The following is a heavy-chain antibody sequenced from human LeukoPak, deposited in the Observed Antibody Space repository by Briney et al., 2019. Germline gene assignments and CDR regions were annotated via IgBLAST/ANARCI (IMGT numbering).Heavy chain of an antibody. CDR2: IYTSGST. J-gene: IGHJ4*02. CDR1: GGSISSYY. CDR3: ARVRRVYSSSWYDY. V-gene: IGHV4-4*07. Sequence: SETLSLTCTVSGGSISSYYWSWIRQPAGKGLEWIGRIYTSGSTNYNPSLKSRVTISVDTSKNQFSLKLSSVTAADTAVYYCARVRRVYSSSWYDYWGQGTLVTVSS. D-gene: IGHD6-13*01.